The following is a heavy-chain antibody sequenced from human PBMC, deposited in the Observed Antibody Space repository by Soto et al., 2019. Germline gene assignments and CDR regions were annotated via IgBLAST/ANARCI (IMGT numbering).Heavy chain of an antibody. J-gene: IGHJ4*02. CDR2: ISAYNGNT. Sequence: ASVKXSCKASGYTFTSYGISWVRQDPGEGHEWMGWISAYNGNTNYAQKLQGRVTMTTDTSTSTAYMELRSLRSDDTAVYYCAREQPLFFGGYDYWGQGTLVTVSS. D-gene: IGHD6-13*01. V-gene: IGHV1-18*01. CDR1: GYTFTSYG. CDR3: AREQPLFFGGYDY.